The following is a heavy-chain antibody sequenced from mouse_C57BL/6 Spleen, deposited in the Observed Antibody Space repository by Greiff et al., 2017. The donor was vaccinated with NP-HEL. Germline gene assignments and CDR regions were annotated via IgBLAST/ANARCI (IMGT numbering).Heavy chain of an antibody. V-gene: IGHV1-15*01. D-gene: IGHD2-3*01. CDR1: GYTFTDYE. J-gene: IGHJ2*01. CDR3: TRYDRPY. CDR2: IDPETGGT. Sequence: VKLVESGAELVRPGASVTLSCKASGYTFTDYEMHWVKQTPVHGLEWIGAIDPETGGTAYNQKFKGKAILTADKSSSTAYMELRSLTSEDSAVYYCTRYDRPYWGQGTTLTVSS.